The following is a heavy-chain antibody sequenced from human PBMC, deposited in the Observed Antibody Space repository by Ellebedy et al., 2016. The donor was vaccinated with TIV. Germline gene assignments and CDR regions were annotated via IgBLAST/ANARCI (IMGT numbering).Heavy chain of an antibody. V-gene: IGHV4-4*02. CDR2: IYHSGST. J-gene: IGHJ6*02. D-gene: IGHD4-17*01. CDR3: AGGRVLMTTVTTGYYYGMDV. Sequence: MPSETLSLTCAVSGGSISSSNWWSWVRQPPGKGLEWIGEIYHSGSTNYNPSLKSPVTISLDTSKSQFSLTLSSVTAADTAVYYCAGGRVLMTTVTTGYYYGMDVWGQGTTVTVSS. CDR1: GGSISSSNW.